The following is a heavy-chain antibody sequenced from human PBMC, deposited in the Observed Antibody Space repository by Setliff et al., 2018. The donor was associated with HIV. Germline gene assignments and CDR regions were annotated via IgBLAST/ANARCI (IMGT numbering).Heavy chain of an antibody. CDR3: ARVGEGSGTYYYYYYYMDV. CDR2: ISAYSGNT. D-gene: IGHD3-10*01. V-gene: IGHV1-18*01. CDR1: GGPFTSYT. Sequence: ASVKVSCKASGGPFTSYTFAWVRQAPGQGLEWMGWISAYSGNTNYAQKIQGRVTMNTDTSTSTAYMELRSLRSDDTAVYYCARVGEGSGTYYYYYYYMDVWGKGTTVTVSS. J-gene: IGHJ6*03.